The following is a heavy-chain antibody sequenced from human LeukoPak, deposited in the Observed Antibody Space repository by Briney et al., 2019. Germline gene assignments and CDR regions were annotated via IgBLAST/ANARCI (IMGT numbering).Heavy chain of an antibody. V-gene: IGHV3-7*05. J-gene: IGHJ3*02. Sequence: GGSLRLSCAASGFTFSVYWMSWVRQAPGKGLKWVANIKQDGSEKYYVDSVKGRFTISRDNAKNSLYLRMSSLRAEDTAVYYCARDVGGYCTNGVCYGASDMWGQGTMVAVSS. CDR1: GFTFSVYW. CDR2: IKQDGSEK. CDR3: ARDVGGYCTNGVCYGASDM. D-gene: IGHD2-8*01.